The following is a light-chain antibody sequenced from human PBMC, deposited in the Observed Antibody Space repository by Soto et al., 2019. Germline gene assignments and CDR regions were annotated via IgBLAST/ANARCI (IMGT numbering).Light chain of an antibody. CDR1: SSDVGGYNY. J-gene: IGLJ1*01. Sequence: QSALTQPPSASGSPGQSVAISCTGTSSDVGGYNYVSWYQQHPGKAPKLMIYAVNKRPSGVPDRFSGSKSGNTASLTVSGLQAEAEADYSCSSYAVSSNVFGTGTKLTVL. CDR3: SSYAVSSNV. CDR2: AVN. V-gene: IGLV2-8*01.